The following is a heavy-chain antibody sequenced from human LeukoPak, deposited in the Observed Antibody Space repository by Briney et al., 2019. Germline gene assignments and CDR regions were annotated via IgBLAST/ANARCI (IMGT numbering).Heavy chain of an antibody. CDR1: GDSSSTYS. D-gene: IGHD2-15*01. V-gene: IGHV4-59*01. Sequence: PSETLSLTCTVSGDSSSTYSWTWLRRPPGKGLEWIGYIYYSGSTNYNPSLKSRITISVDTSKRQISLKLSSVTAADTAAYYCARGARDGVVGWFDPWGQGTLVTVSS. CDR2: IYYSGST. CDR3: ARGARDGVVGWFDP. J-gene: IGHJ5*02.